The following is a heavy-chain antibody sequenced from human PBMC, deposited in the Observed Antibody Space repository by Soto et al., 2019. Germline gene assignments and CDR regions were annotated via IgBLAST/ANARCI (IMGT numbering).Heavy chain of an antibody. CDR3: ARGSMVGAHGSGTSVFGYYYGMDV. CDR2: INPNSGGT. Sequence: ASVKVSCKASGYTFTGYYMRWVRQAPGQGLEWMGWINPNSGGTNYAQKFQGWVTMTRDTSISTAYMELSRLRSDDTAVYYCARGSMVGAHGSGTSVFGYYYGMDVWGRGTTVTVSS. D-gene: IGHD3-10*01. V-gene: IGHV1-2*04. CDR1: GYTFTGYY. J-gene: IGHJ6*02.